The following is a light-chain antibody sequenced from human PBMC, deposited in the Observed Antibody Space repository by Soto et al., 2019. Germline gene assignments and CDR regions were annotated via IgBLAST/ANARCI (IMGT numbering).Light chain of an antibody. V-gene: IGLV2-14*01. CDR2: DVT. J-gene: IGLJ3*02. CDR3: SSYTTSTTRV. CDR1: SSDIGVYDF. Sequence: QSALTQPASVYGSPGQSITISCTGTSSDIGVYDFVSWYQQHPGRAPKLMIYDVTNRPSGISDRFSGSKSGNTASLTISGLQPEDEADYYCSSYTTSTTRVFGGGTKLTVL.